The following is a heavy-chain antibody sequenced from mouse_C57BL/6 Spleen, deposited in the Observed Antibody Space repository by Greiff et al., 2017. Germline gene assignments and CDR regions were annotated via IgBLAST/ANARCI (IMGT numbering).Heavy chain of an antibody. CDR2: IYPGSGNT. CDR3: AGGGITPYFDY. D-gene: IGHD1-1*01. V-gene: IGHV1-76*01. CDR1: GYTFTDYY. Sequence: VQLQQSGAELVRPGASVKLSCKASGYTFTDYYINWVQQSPGQGLEWIARIYPGSGNTYYNEKFKGKATLTAEKSSSTAYMQLSSLTSEDSAVYVCAGGGITPYFDYWGQGTTLTVSS. J-gene: IGHJ2*01.